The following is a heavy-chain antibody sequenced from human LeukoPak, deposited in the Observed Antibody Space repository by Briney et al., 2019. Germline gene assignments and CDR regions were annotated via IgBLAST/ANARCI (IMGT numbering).Heavy chain of an antibody. D-gene: IGHD6-19*01. CDR2: FDSENNKM. J-gene: IGHJ4*02. V-gene: IGHV1-24*01. CDR1: GYSLTARS. CDR3: ATDRVYRSSGRSWGFFDY. Sequence: ASVKVSCKISGYSLTARSIHLVREAPGEGLEWMGGFDSENNKMVYSQKFQGRVTMTEDTSADTAYMELTSLRSEDTAVYFCATDRVYRSSGRSWGFFDYWGQGTLVIVSS.